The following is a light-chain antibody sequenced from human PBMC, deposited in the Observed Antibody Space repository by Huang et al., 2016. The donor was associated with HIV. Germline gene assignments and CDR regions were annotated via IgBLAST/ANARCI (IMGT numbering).Light chain of an antibody. CDR3: QQYYSILSIT. CDR2: WAS. CDR1: QSVFHRFNHKNY. J-gene: IGKJ5*01. Sequence: DIVMTQSPDSLAVSLGEMATINCKPSQSVFHRFNHKNYLARYQRKGGQPPKLLIYWASTREVGVPDRYSGSGSETDFTLSITNVQAEDVALYYCQQYYSILSITFGQETGLEIE. V-gene: IGKV4-1*01.